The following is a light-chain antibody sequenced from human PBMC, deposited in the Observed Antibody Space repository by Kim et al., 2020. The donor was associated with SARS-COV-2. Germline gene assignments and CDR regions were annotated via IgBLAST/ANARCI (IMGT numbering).Light chain of an antibody. Sequence: VALGQTARVTCVGNNIGGKNVHWYQQKPGQAPVLVIYRDASRPSGIPERFSGSNSGNTATLTISGAQVGDEADYYCQVWDSSTGVFGTGTKVTVL. J-gene: IGLJ1*01. V-gene: IGLV3-9*01. CDR3: QVWDSSTGV. CDR1: NIGGKN. CDR2: RDA.